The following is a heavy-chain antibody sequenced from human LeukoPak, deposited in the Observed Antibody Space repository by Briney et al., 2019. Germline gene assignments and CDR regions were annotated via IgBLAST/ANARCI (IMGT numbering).Heavy chain of an antibody. D-gene: IGHD6-13*01. CDR2: ISYDGSNK. Sequence: GRSLRLSCAASGFTFSSYAMHWVRQAPGKGLEWVAVISYDGSNKYYADSVKGRFTISRDNSKNTLYLQMNSLRAEDTAVYYCASSYYSSSWYYFDYWGQGTLVTVSS. CDR1: GFTFSSYA. CDR3: ASSYYSSSWYYFDY. J-gene: IGHJ4*02. V-gene: IGHV3-30*04.